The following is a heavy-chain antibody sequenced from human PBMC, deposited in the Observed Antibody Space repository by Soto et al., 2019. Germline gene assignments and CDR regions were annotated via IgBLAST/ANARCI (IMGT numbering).Heavy chain of an antibody. J-gene: IGHJ6*02. Sequence: EVQLVESGGGLIQPGGSLRLSRAASGFTVSSNYMSWVRQAPGKGLEWVSVIYSGGSTYYADSVKGRVTISRDDSKNTLYLQVNSLRVEDTAVYYCAREDYGMDVWGQGTTVTVSS. CDR2: IYSGGST. CDR3: AREDYGMDV. V-gene: IGHV3-53*01. CDR1: GFTVSSNY.